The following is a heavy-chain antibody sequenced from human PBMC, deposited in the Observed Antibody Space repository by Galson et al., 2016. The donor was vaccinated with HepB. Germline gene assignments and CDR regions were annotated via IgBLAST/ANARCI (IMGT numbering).Heavy chain of an antibody. J-gene: IGHJ4*02. CDR3: ARSQRGYNYGWLVFYFDY. D-gene: IGHD5-18*01. V-gene: IGHV4-39*01. Sequence: SETLSLTCTVSGDSGISGSYYWAWIRQPPGKGLEWIGSIYYSGNTYYNPSLKSRVTISIDISKNQFSLKLTSVTAADTAVYYCARSQRGYNYGWLVFYFDYWGQGTLVTVSS. CDR2: IYYSGNT. CDR1: GDSGISGSYY.